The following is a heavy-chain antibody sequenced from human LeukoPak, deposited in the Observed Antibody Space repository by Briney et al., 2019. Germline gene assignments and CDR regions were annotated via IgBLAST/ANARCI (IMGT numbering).Heavy chain of an antibody. CDR3: ARGTLVVPAAIENYYYCMDV. CDR2: IIPIFGTA. CDR1: GGTFSSYA. V-gene: IGHV1-69*05. J-gene: IGHJ6*03. D-gene: IGHD2-2*01. Sequence: ASVKVSCKASGGTFSSYAISWVRQAPGQGLEWMGGIIPIFGTANYAQKFQGRVTITTDESTSTAYMELSSLRSEDTAVYYCARGTLVVPAAIENYYYCMDVWGKGTTVTVSS.